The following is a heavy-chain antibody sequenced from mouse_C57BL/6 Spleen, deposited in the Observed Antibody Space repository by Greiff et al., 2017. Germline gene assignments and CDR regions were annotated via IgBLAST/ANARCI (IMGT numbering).Heavy chain of an antibody. J-gene: IGHJ4*01. CDR2: INPNNGGT. V-gene: IGHV1-18*01. CDR3: ARPYYYSPYYYAMDY. D-gene: IGHD2-4*01. Sequence: EVQLQQSGPELVKPGASVKIPCKASGYTFTDYNMDWVKQSHGKSLEWIGDINPNNGGTIYNQKFKGKATLTVDKSSSTAYMELRSLTSEYTAVYYCARPYYYSPYYYAMDYWGQGTSVTVSS. CDR1: GYTFTDYN.